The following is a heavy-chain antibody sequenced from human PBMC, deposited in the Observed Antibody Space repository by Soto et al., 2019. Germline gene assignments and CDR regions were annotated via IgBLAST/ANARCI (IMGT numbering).Heavy chain of an antibody. CDR2: ISGSGGST. J-gene: IGHJ4*02. CDR1: GFTFSSYA. Sequence: EVQLLESGGGLVQPGGSLRLSCAASGFTFSSYAMSWVRQAPGKGMEWVAAISGSGGSTYYADSVKGRFTISRENSQPTLDLQMTSRRAEDAAVYYCAKDLVGSTADYYDYWGQGTLVTVSS. D-gene: IGHD3-16*01. V-gene: IGHV3-23*01. CDR3: AKDLVGSTADYYDY.